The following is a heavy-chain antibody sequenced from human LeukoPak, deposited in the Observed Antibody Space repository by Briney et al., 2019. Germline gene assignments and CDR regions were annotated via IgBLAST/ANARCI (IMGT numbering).Heavy chain of an antibody. D-gene: IGHD6-19*01. J-gene: IGHJ3*02. V-gene: IGHV3-11*01. Sequence: PGGSLRLSCAASGFTFSDYYMSWIRQAPGKGLEWVSYISSSGSTIYYADSVKGRFTISRDNAKNSLYLQMNSLRAEDTAVYYCARDSSSGWYRDDAFDIWGQGTMVTVSS. CDR3: ARDSSSGWYRDDAFDI. CDR1: GFTFSDYY. CDR2: ISSSGSTI.